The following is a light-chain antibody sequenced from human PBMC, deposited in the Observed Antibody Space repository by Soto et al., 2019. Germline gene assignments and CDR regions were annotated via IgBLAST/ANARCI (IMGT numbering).Light chain of an antibody. V-gene: IGKV1-39*01. Sequence: DIQLTQSPSSLSASVGDRVTITCRASQTITTFLHWYRQTPGKAPDLLVYAASSLQSGVSSRFSGSGSGTEFTLTISSLQPEDFATFYCQQTSSTPPTFVQGTTLEIK. CDR1: QTITTF. J-gene: IGKJ2*01. CDR2: AAS. CDR3: QQTSSTPPT.